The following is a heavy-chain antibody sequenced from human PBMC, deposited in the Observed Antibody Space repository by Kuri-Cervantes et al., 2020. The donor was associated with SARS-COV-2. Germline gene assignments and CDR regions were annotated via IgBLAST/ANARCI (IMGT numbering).Heavy chain of an antibody. V-gene: IGHV4-34*01. J-gene: IGHJ4*02. D-gene: IGHD3-10*01. CDR3: ARAFVGPPS. CDR2: INHSGST. CDR1: GGSFSGYY. Sequence: SETLSLTCAVYGGSFSGYYWSWIRQPPGKGLEWIGEINHSGSTNYNPSLKSRVTISVDTSKNQFSLKLSSVTAADTAVYYCARAFVGPPSWGQGTLVTVSS.